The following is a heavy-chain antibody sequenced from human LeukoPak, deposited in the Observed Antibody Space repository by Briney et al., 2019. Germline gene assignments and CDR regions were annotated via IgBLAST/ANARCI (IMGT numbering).Heavy chain of an antibody. Sequence: ASVKVSCKASGGTFSSYAISWVRQAPGQGLEWMGRIIPILGIANYAQKFQGRVTITADKSTSTAYMELSSLRSEDTAVYYCAKDVDTAVFDIWGQGTMVTVSS. CDR3: AKDVDTAVFDI. CDR2: IIPILGIA. V-gene: IGHV1-69*04. CDR1: GGTFSSYA. D-gene: IGHD5-18*01. J-gene: IGHJ3*02.